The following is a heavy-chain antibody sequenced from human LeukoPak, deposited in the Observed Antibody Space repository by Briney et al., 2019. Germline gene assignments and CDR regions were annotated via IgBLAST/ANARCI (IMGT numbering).Heavy chain of an antibody. CDR2: TYYRSKWYN. V-gene: IGHV6-1*01. D-gene: IGHD1-1*01. CDR1: GDSVSSNNAA. Sequence: SQTLSLTCAISGDSVSSNNAAWSWIRQSPSKGLEWLGRTYYRSKWYNDYAVSVKSRITINPDTSKYQFSLHLNSVTPEDTALYYCARHTTTGNFDYWGQGTLVTVSS. CDR3: ARHTTTGNFDY. J-gene: IGHJ4*02.